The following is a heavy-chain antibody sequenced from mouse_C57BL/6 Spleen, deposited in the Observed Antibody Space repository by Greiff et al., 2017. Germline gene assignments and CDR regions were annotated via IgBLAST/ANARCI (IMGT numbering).Heavy chain of an antibody. J-gene: IGHJ2*01. CDR3: ARWITTVVAGGNYFDY. Sequence: EVQLQQSGPELVKPGASVKISCKASGYTFTDYYMNWVKQSHGKSLEWIGDINPNNGGTSYNQKFKGKATLTVDKSSSTAYMELRSLTSEDSAVYYGARWITTVVAGGNYFDYWGQGTTLTVSS. CDR2: INPNNGGT. V-gene: IGHV1-26*01. D-gene: IGHD1-1*01. CDR1: GYTFTDYY.